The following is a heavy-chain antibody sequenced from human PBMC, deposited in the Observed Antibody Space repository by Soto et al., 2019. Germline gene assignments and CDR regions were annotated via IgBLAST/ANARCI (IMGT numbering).Heavy chain of an antibody. CDR1: GFTFSSYA. D-gene: IGHD6-13*01. Sequence: GGSLRLSCAASGFTFSSYAMSWVRQAPGKGLEWVSAISGSGGSTYYADSVKGRFTISRDNSKNTLYLQMNSLRAEDTAVYYCAKDWNIEGQQLVTEFDYWGQGTLVTVSS. CDR2: ISGSGGST. CDR3: AKDWNIEGQQLVTEFDY. V-gene: IGHV3-23*01. J-gene: IGHJ4*02.